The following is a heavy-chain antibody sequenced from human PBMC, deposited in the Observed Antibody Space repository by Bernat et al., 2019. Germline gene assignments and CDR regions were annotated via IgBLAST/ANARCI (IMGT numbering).Heavy chain of an antibody. J-gene: IGHJ4*02. CDR1: GFTFSSYG. CDR2: ISYDGSNK. CDR3: VKPTYYYDSSGYYDPLYFDY. Sequence: QVQLVESGGGVVQPGRSLRLSCAASGFTFSSYGMHWVRQAPGKGLEWVAVISYDGSNKYYADSVKGRFTISRDNSKNTLYLQMNSLRAEDTAVYYCVKPTYYYDSSGYYDPLYFDYWGQGTLVTVSS. V-gene: IGHV3-30*18. D-gene: IGHD3-22*01.